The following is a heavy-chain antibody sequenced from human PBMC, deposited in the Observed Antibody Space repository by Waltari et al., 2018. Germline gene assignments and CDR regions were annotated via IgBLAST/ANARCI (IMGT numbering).Heavy chain of an antibody. Sequence: EVQLLESGGALVQPGGSLRISCAASGFTFSNYAMSWVRQAPGKGLEWVAAISGSGGGTYYADSVKGRFTISRDNSKNTLFLEMNNLRVEDSAKYYCAKDPEYNASWYDLDYWGLGTVVTVSS. V-gene: IGHV3-23*01. D-gene: IGHD2-2*01. CDR2: ISGSGGGT. CDR3: AKDPEYNASWYDLDY. CDR1: GFTFSNYA. J-gene: IGHJ4*02.